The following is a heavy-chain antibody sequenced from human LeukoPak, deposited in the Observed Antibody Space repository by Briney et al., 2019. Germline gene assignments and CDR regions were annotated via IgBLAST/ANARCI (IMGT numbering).Heavy chain of an antibody. CDR1: GFTFSSYG. D-gene: IGHD1-26*01. CDR2: ISYDGSNK. CDR3: LAVVETTIDAFDI. V-gene: IGHV3-30*03. J-gene: IGHJ3*02. Sequence: GGSLRLSCAASGFTFSSYGMHWVRQAPGKGLEWVAVISYDGSNKYYADSVKGRFTISRDNAKSTLYLQMNSLRAEDTAVYYCLAVVETTIDAFDIWGQGTMVTVSS.